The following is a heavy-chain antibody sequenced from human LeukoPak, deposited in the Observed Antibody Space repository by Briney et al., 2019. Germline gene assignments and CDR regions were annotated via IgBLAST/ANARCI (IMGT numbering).Heavy chain of an antibody. Sequence: SETLSLTCNVSGGSISYHYWSWIRQPPGRGLEWIGYIYHSGSTKYNPSLKSRVTISVDTPKNEFSLRLRSATAADTAVYYCARPRSNTEGMDVWGQGTPVTVSS. CDR1: GGSISYHY. CDR3: ARPRSNTEGMDV. J-gene: IGHJ6*02. CDR2: IYHSGST. V-gene: IGHV4-59*08. D-gene: IGHD2/OR15-2a*01.